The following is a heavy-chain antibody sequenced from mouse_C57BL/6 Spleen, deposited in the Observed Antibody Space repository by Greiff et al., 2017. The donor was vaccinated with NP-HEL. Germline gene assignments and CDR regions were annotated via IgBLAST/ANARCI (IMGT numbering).Heavy chain of an antibody. Sequence: QVQLQQPGAELVKPGASVKLSCKASGYTFTSYWMHWVKQRPGQGLEWIGMIHPNSGSTNYNEKFKSKATLTVDKSSSTAYMQLSSLTSEDSAVYYRARSDYDYDWFAYWGQGTLVTVSA. J-gene: IGHJ3*01. CDR1: GYTFTSYW. D-gene: IGHD2-4*01. CDR2: IHPNSGST. CDR3: ARSDYDYDWFAY. V-gene: IGHV1-64*01.